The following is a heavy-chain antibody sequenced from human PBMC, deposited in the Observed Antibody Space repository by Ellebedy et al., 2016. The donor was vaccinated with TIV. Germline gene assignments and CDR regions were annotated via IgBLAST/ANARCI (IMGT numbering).Heavy chain of an antibody. D-gene: IGHD6-13*01. Sequence: GGSLRLXCAASGFTFRTYVMHWVRQAPGKGLEWVSGISWNSGSIGYADSVKGRFTISRDNAKNSLYLQMNSLRAEDTALYYCAKGRGQLVWFDYWGQGTLVTVSS. CDR3: AKGRGQLVWFDY. V-gene: IGHV3-9*01. CDR1: GFTFRTYV. J-gene: IGHJ4*02. CDR2: ISWNSGSI.